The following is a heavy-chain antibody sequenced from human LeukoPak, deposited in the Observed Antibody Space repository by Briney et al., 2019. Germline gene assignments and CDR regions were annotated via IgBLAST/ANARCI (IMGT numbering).Heavy chain of an antibody. CDR1: GFTFSSYG. Sequence: GGSLRLSCAASGFTFSSYGMHWVRQAPGKGLEWVAVISYDGSNKYYADSVKGRFTISRDNSKNTLYLQMNSLRAEDTAVYYRAKTQSLDYWGQGTLVTVSS. J-gene: IGHJ4*02. CDR3: AKTQSLDY. V-gene: IGHV3-30*18. CDR2: ISYDGSNK.